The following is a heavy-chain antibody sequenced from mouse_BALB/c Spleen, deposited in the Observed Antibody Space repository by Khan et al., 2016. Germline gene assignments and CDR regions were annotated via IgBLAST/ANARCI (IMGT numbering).Heavy chain of an antibody. CDR2: IDPFNGGT. D-gene: IGHD1-1*01. CDR1: GYSFTSYY. J-gene: IGHJ4*01. V-gene: IGHV1S135*01. Sequence: VQLKQSGPELMKPGASVKISCKASGYSFTSYYKHWVKQSHGKSLEWIGYIDPFNGGTSYNQKFKGKATLTVDKSSSTAYMHLSSLTSEDSAVYYCASSTQSFYAMDYWGQGTSVTVSS. CDR3: ASSTQSFYAMDY.